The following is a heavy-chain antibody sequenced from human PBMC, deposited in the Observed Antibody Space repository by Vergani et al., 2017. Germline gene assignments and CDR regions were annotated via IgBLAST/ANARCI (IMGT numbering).Heavy chain of an antibody. CDR3: ARQGLPVPAAIAGGVNWFDP. CDR2: INHSGST. CDR1: GGSFSGYY. J-gene: IGHJ5*02. V-gene: IGHV4-34*01. Sequence: QVQLQQWGAGLLKPSETLSLTCAVYGGSFSGYYWSWIRQPPGKGLEWIGEINHSGSTNYNPSLKSRGTISVDTSKNQFSLKLRSVTAADTAVYYCARQGLPVPAAIAGGVNWFDPWGQGTLVTVSS. D-gene: IGHD2-2*01.